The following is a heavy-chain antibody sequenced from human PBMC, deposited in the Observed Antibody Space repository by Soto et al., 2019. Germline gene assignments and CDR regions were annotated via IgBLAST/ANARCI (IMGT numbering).Heavy chain of an antibody. V-gene: IGHV4-30-4*01. D-gene: IGHD3-9*01. Sequence: SETLSLTCTVSGAPISSGDDYWSWIRQPPGKGLEWIGYTHYSGSVNYNPSLKSRVTISADASRSHVALILKSVTAADTAVYYCGRHGNYDIGWFDPWGQGILVT. J-gene: IGHJ5*02. CDR1: GAPISSGDDY. CDR3: GRHGNYDIGWFDP. CDR2: THYSGSV.